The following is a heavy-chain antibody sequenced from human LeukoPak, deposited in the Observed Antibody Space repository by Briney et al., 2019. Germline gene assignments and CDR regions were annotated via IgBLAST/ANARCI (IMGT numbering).Heavy chain of an antibody. V-gene: IGHV4-59*08. D-gene: IGHD1/OR15-1a*01. Sequence: SETLSLTCTVSGGSISSYYWSWIRQPPGKGLEWIGYIYYSGSTNYNPSLKSRVTISVDTSKNQFSLKLSSVTAADTAVYYCARYRTRGWNRGGWFDPWGQGTLVTVSS. CDR1: GGSISSYY. J-gene: IGHJ5*02. CDR2: IYYSGST. CDR3: ARYRTRGWNRGGWFDP.